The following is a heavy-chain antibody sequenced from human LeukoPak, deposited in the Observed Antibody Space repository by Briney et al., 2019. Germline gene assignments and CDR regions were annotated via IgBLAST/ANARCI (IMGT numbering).Heavy chain of an antibody. V-gene: IGHV1-69*04. J-gene: IGHJ4*02. CDR2: IIPILGIA. Sequence: ASVKVSCKASGGTFSSYAISWVRQAPGQGLEWMGRIIPILGIANYAQKFQGRVTITADKSTSTAYMELSSLRSEDTAVYYCARDLSRVCSGGSCYWNDYWGQGTLVTVSS. D-gene: IGHD2-15*01. CDR3: ARDLSRVCSGGSCYWNDY. CDR1: GGTFSSYA.